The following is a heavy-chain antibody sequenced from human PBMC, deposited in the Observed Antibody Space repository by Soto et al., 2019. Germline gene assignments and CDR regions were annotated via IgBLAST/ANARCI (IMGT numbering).Heavy chain of an antibody. CDR3: ARDVGLQHDTGYYDFWSGKNNWFDP. J-gene: IGHJ5*02. V-gene: IGHV4-59*11. CDR1: GGSISGHY. Sequence: SETLSLTCTVSGGSISGHYWSWIRQPPWKGLQYIGYISYSGSTNYNPSLKSRVTISVDTSNNQFSLRLSSVTAADTAVYYCARDVGLQHDTGYYDFWSGKNNWFDPWGQGILVTVSS. D-gene: IGHD3-3*01. CDR2: ISYSGST.